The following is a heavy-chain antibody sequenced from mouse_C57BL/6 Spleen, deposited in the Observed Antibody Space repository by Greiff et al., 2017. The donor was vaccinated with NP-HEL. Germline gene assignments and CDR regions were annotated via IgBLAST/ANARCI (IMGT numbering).Heavy chain of an antibody. CDR3: ARFITTVVATPDWYFDV. D-gene: IGHD1-1*01. CDR1: GYTFTSYW. CDR2: IDPSDSYT. J-gene: IGHJ1*03. Sequence: QVQLQQPGAELVMPGASVKLSCKASGYTFTSYWMHWVKQRPGQGLEWIGEIDPSDSYTNYNQKFKGKSTLTVDKSSSTAYMQLSSLTSEDSAVYYCARFITTVVATPDWYFDVWGTGTTVTVSS. V-gene: IGHV1-69*01.